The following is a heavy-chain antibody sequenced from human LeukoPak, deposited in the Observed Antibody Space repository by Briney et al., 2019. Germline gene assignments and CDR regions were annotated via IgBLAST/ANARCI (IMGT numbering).Heavy chain of an antibody. CDR3: AKQGDYGDSGIFDY. CDR1: TFTFTTYV. J-gene: IGHJ4*02. CDR2: ISASGDRT. D-gene: IGHD4-17*01. Sequence: GGSLRLSCAASTFTFTTYVMGWVRQAPGKGLEWVSVISASGDRTYYADSVKGRFTISRDNSKNTLYLQMNSLRAEDTAVYYCAKQGDYGDSGIFDYWGQGTLVTASS. V-gene: IGHV3-23*01.